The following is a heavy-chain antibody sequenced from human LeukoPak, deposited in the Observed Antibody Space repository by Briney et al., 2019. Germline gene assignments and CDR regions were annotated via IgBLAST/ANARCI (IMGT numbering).Heavy chain of an antibody. Sequence: SETLSLTCTVSGGSISSSSYYWGWIRQPPGKGLEWIGYIYYSGSTNYNPSLKSRVTISVDTSKNQFSLKLSSVTAADTAVYYCASHWDGGNSYYYGMDVWGQGTTVTVSS. CDR2: IYYSGST. V-gene: IGHV4-61*05. CDR1: GGSISSSSYY. J-gene: IGHJ6*02. CDR3: ASHWDGGNSYYYGMDV. D-gene: IGHD4-23*01.